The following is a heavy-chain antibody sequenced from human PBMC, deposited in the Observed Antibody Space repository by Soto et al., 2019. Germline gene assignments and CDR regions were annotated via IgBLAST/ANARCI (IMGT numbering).Heavy chain of an antibody. CDR3: ARSVPIGVVVVITYFDY. V-gene: IGHV3-30-3*01. D-gene: IGHD3-22*01. Sequence: GGSLKLSCAASGFTFSSYAMHWVRQAPGKGLEWVAVISYDGSNKYYADSVKGRFTISRGNSKNTLYLQMNSLRAEDTAVYYSARSVPIGVVVVITYFDYWGQGTLVTVSS. J-gene: IGHJ4*02. CDR1: GFTFSSYA. CDR2: ISYDGSNK.